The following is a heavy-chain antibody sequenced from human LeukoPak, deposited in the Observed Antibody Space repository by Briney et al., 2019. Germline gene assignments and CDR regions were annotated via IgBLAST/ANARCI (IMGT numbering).Heavy chain of an antibody. V-gene: IGHV3-21*01. J-gene: IGHJ4*02. D-gene: IGHD3-10*01. CDR1: GFTCSDYS. CDR3: ARLPELPGFGDY. Sequence: PGGSLRLSCVASGFTCSDYSMNWVRQAPGKGLEWVSSISSRSDYKYYADSVKGRFTISRDDAKNSLYLQMNSLRDEDTAVYYCARLPELPGFGDYWGQGALVTVSS. CDR2: ISSRSDYK.